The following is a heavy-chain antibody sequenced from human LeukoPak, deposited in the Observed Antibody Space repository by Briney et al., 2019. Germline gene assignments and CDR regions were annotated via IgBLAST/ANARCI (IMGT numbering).Heavy chain of an antibody. CDR3: AKTKAVRFRIEVAGAFDY. CDR1: GFTFSSNA. D-gene: IGHD6-19*01. Sequence: GGSLRLSCAVSGFTFSSNAMSWVRQAPGKGLEWVSVISGSGGSTYYADSVKGRFTISRDNSKNTLYLQMNSLRAEDTAVYYCAKTKAVRFRIEVAGAFDYWGQGTLVTVSS. V-gene: IGHV3-23*01. J-gene: IGHJ4*02. CDR2: ISGSGGST.